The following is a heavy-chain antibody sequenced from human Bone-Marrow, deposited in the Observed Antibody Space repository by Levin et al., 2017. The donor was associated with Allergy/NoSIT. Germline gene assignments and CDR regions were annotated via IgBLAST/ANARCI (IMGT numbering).Heavy chain of an antibody. J-gene: IGHJ3*02. CDR2: IIPIFGTA. D-gene: IGHD5-12*01. V-gene: IGHV1-69*06. Sequence: SVKVSCQASGDNFVIFAISWVRQAPGQGLEWMGGIIPIFGTAHYSQRFRDRVAITADKSTTTAYMELSRLTSGDTAVYYCTKGAGQLLAYDVFDMWGPGTMVNVYS. CDR1: GDNFVIFA. CDR3: TKGAGQLLAYDVFDM.